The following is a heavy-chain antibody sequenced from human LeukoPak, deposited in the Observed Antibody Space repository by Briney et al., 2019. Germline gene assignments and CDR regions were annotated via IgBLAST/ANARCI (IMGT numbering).Heavy chain of an antibody. V-gene: IGHV3-23*01. J-gene: IGHJ4*02. CDR3: ARGYYYDSSGYPDY. D-gene: IGHD3-22*01. Sequence: GGSLRLSCAASGFTFSSYAMSWVRQAPGKGLEWVSAISGSGGSTYYADSVKGRFTISRDNSKNTLYLQMNSLRAEDTAVYYCARGYYYDSSGYPDYWGQGTLVTVSS. CDR1: GFTFSSYA. CDR2: ISGSGGST.